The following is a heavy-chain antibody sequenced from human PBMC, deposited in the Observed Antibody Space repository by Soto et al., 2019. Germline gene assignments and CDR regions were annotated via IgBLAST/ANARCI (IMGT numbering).Heavy chain of an antibody. J-gene: IGHJ4*02. CDR2: IYPGDSDT. V-gene: IGHV5-51*01. Sequence: GESLKISCKGSGSSFTSYWIGWVRQMPGKGLEWMGIIYPGDSDTRYSPSFQGQVTISADKSISTAYLQWSSLKASDTAMYYCARLRPHDIVVVPAASDYWGQGTLVTVSS. CDR3: ARLRPHDIVVVPAASDY. CDR1: GSSFTSYW. D-gene: IGHD2-2*01.